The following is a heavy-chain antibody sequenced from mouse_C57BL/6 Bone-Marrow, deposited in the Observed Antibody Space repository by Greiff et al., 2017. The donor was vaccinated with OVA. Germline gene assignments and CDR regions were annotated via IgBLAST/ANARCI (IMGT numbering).Heavy chain of an antibody. J-gene: IGHJ1*03. V-gene: IGHV1-64*01. CDR3: AAYYGSSSWYFDV. CDR2: IHPNSGST. CDR1: GYTFTSYW. D-gene: IGHD1-1*01. Sequence: VQLQQPGAELVKPGASVKLSCKASGYTFTSYWMHWVKQRPGQGLEWIGMIHPNSGSTNYNEKFKSKATLTVDKSSSTAYMQLSSLTSEDFAVYYCAAYYGSSSWYFDVWGTGTTVTVSS.